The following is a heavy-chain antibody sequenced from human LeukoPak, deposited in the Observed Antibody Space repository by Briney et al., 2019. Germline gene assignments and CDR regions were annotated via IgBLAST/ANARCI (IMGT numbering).Heavy chain of an antibody. CDR1: GFTFSSYW. CDR3: ARAKLDYYGSGSYPNAGRFDP. J-gene: IGHJ5*02. CDR2: IKQDGSEK. D-gene: IGHD3-10*01. Sequence: GGSLRLSRAASGFTFSSYWMSWVRQAPGKGLEWVANIKQDGSEKYYVDSVKGRFTISRHNSKNTLYLQMNSLRAEDTAVYYCARAKLDYYGSGSYPNAGRFDPWGQGTLVTVSS. V-gene: IGHV3-7*03.